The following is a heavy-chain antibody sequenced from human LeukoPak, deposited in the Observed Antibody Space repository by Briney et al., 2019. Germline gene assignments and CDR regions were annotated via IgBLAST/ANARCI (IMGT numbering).Heavy chain of an antibody. J-gene: IGHJ3*02. CDR1: GYSFTSYW. D-gene: IGHD2-15*01. V-gene: IGHV5-51*01. Sequence: GESLKISCKGSGYSFTSYWIGWVRQMPGKGPEWMGIIYPGDSDTRYSPSLQGQVTISADKSISTAFLRWSSLKASDTAMYYCARQYCSGGSCYGAFDIWGQGTMVTVSS. CDR2: IYPGDSDT. CDR3: ARQYCSGGSCYGAFDI.